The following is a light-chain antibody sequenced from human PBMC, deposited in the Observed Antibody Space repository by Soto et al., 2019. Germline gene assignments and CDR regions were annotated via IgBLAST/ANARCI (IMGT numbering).Light chain of an antibody. J-gene: IGKJ1*01. CDR2: DAS. CDR3: QQYGSSGT. CDR1: QTLSNSF. Sequence: EIVLTQSPGTLSLSPGERATLSCRASQTLSNSFIAWYQQKPGQAPRLLIYDASRRATGIPDRFSGSGSGTDFTLTISRLEPEDFVVYYCQQYGSSGTFGQGTKVDI. V-gene: IGKV3-20*01.